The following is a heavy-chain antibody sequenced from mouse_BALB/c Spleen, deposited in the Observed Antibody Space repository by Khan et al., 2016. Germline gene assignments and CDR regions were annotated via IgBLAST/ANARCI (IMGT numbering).Heavy chain of an antibody. CDR3: ARSGYYGYSGY. D-gene: IGHD1-2*01. CDR2: ISYSGST. Sequence: VQLQASGPSLVKPSQTLSLTCSVTGDSITSGSWNWNRKFPGNKLEYMGYISYSGSTYYNPSLTSRISITRDTSKNQYYLQLNSAPPEDTATYYCARSGYYGYSGYCGQSTTLTVSS. CDR1: GDSITSGS. V-gene: IGHV3-8*02. J-gene: IGHJ2*01.